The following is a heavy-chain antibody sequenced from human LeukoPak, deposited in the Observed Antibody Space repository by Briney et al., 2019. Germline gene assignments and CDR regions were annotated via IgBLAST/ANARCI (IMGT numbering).Heavy chain of an antibody. J-gene: IGHJ4*02. D-gene: IGHD2-21*02. CDR2: IYYSGST. Sequence: PSETLSLTCTVSGGSISSYYWSWIRQPPGKGLEWIGYIYYSGSTSYNPSLKSRVTISVDTSKNQFSLKLNSVTAADTAVYYCARHPTASNFPFDYWGQGTLVTVSS. V-gene: IGHV4-59*08. CDR1: GGSISSYY. CDR3: ARHPTASNFPFDY.